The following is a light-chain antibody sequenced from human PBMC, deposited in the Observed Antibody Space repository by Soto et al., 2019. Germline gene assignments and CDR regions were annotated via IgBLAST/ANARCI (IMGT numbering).Light chain of an antibody. CDR1: SSNIGSNY. CDR3: AAWDDSLSGL. J-gene: IGLJ2*01. Sequence: QSVLTQTPSASGTPGQRVTTSCSGSSSNIGSNYVYWYQQLPGTAPKLLIYRNNQRPSGVPDRFSGSKSGTSASLAISGLRSEDEADYYCAAWDDSLSGLFGGGTKLTVL. CDR2: RNN. V-gene: IGLV1-47*01.